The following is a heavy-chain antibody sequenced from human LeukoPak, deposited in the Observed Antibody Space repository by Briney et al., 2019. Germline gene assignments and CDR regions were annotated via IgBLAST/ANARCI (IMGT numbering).Heavy chain of an antibody. J-gene: IGHJ4*02. CDR1: GGSFSGYY. CDR3: ARHGRWLLYLGGSFDY. V-gene: IGHV4-34*01. Sequence: PSETLSLTCAVYGGSFSGYYWSWIRQPPGKGLEWIGEINHSGSTNYNPSLKSRVTISVDTSKNQFSLKLSSVTAADTAVYYCARHGRWLLYLGGSFDYWGQGTLVTVSS. D-gene: IGHD3-9*01. CDR2: INHSGST.